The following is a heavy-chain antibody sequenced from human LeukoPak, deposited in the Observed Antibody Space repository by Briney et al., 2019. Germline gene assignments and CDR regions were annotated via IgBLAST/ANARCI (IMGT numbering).Heavy chain of an antibody. CDR1: GYTFTNFG. CDR2: INAHDGKR. V-gene: IGHV1-18*01. Sequence: GASVKVSCKASGYTFTNFGISWVRQAPGQGLEWMGWINAHDGKRNYALKHEDRVIMTTDTSTSTVYMELRGLRSDDTAVYYCARRSTLYSSGWFHFDYWGQGTLVTVSS. D-gene: IGHD6-19*01. CDR3: ARRSTLYSSGWFHFDY. J-gene: IGHJ4*02.